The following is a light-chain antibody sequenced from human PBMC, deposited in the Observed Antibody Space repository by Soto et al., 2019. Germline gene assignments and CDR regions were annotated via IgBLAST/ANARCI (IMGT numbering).Light chain of an antibody. J-gene: IGKJ2*01. V-gene: IGKV3-20*01. CDR1: QSVSSSY. CDR2: GAS. Sequence: EIVLTQSPGTLSLSPGERATLSCRASQSVSSSYFAWYQQKPGQAPRLLIYGASGRATGIPDRFSGSGSGTDFPLTISRLEPEDFAVYYCQQYGSSPMYTFGQGTKREIK. CDR3: QQYGSSPMYT.